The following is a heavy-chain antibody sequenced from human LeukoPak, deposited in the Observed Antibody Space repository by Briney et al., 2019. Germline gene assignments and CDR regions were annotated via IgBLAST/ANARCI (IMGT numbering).Heavy chain of an antibody. CDR3: ARDAGYYYDSSGSLWFDP. J-gene: IGHJ5*02. CDR1: GYTFTGYY. Sequence: ASVKVSCKASGYTFTGYYMHWVRHAPGQGLEWMGWINPNSGGTNYAQTFQGRVTMTRDTSISTAYMELSRLRSDDTAVYYCARDAGYYYDSSGSLWFDPWGPGTLVTVSS. V-gene: IGHV1-2*02. CDR2: INPNSGGT. D-gene: IGHD3-22*01.